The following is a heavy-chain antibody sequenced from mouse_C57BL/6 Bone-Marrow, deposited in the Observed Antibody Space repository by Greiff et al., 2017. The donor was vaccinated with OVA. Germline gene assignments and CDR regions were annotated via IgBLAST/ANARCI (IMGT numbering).Heavy chain of an antibody. Sequence: VKLMESGPGLVQPSQSLSITCTVSGFSLTSYGVHWVRQSPGKGLEWLGVIWRGGSTDYNAAFMSRLSITKDNSKSQVFFKMNSLQADDTAIYYCAKRGTTDPLYAMDYWGQGTSVTVSS. D-gene: IGHD1-1*01. CDR1: GFSLTSYG. CDR3: AKRGTTDPLYAMDY. CDR2: IWRGGST. J-gene: IGHJ4*01. V-gene: IGHV2-5*01.